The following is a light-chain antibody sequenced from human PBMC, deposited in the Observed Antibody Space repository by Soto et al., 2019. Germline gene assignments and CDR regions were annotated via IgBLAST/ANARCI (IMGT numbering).Light chain of an antibody. CDR2: WAS. CDR3: QQYYSMPLT. Sequence: DFVMTQSPGSLALSLGERATINCKSSQSILYSSNNKNYLGWYQQKVGQPPKLLIYWASTRESGVPDRFSGSGSGTDVTLTISSLQAEDVAMYYCQQYYSMPLTFGGGTKVEIK. J-gene: IGKJ4*01. V-gene: IGKV4-1*01. CDR1: QSILYSSNNKNY.